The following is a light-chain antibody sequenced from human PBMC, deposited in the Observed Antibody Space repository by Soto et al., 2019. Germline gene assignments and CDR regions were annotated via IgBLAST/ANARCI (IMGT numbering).Light chain of an antibody. Sequence: QSALTQPASVSGSPGQSITISWTGTSSDVGGYNYVSWYQQHPGKAPKLIIYEVSNRPSGVSNRFSGSKSGNTASLTVSGLQAEDEADYYCSSYSSVTTLWVFGGGTKLTVL. CDR2: EVS. CDR1: SSDVGGYNY. J-gene: IGLJ3*02. V-gene: IGLV2-14*01. CDR3: SSYSSVTTLWV.